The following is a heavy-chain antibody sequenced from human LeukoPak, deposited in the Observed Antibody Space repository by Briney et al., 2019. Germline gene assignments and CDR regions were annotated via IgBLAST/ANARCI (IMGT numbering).Heavy chain of an antibody. J-gene: IGHJ4*02. Sequence: GSLRLSCAASGFTFSSYAMSWVRQAPGKGLEWVSGISTSGGTTSYADSVKGRFTISRDNPRNTLYMQMNSLRAEDTAVYYCAIMHRYYDGSGYWVQWGQGTLVTVSS. CDR3: AIMHRYYDGSGYWVQ. CDR2: ISTSGGTT. D-gene: IGHD3-22*01. V-gene: IGHV3-23*01. CDR1: GFTFSSYA.